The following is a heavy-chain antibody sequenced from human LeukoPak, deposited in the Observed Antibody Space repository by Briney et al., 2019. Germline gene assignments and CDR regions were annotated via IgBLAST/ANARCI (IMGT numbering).Heavy chain of an antibody. D-gene: IGHD6-13*01. CDR3: ARGVYIAAAQYGY. CDR1: GGSISSYY. J-gene: IGHJ4*02. CDR2: IYYSGTT. Sequence: SETLSLTCTVPGGSISSYYWSWIRQPPGKGLEWIGYIYYSGTTNYNPSLKSRVTISVDTSKNQFSLKLSSVTAADTAVYYCARGVYIAAAQYGYWGQGALVTVSS. V-gene: IGHV4-59*01.